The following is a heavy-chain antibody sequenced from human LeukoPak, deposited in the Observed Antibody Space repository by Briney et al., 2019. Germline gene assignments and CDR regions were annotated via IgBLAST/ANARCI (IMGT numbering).Heavy chain of an antibody. Sequence: ASVKVSCKASGYTFTSYYMHWVRQAPGQGLEWMGWINPNSGGTNYAQKFQGRVTMTRDTSISTAYMELSRLRSDDTAVYYCARACYYDSSGHDAFDIWGQGTMVTVSS. CDR3: ARACYYDSSGHDAFDI. D-gene: IGHD3-22*01. CDR1: GYTFTSYY. J-gene: IGHJ3*02. CDR2: INPNSGGT. V-gene: IGHV1-2*02.